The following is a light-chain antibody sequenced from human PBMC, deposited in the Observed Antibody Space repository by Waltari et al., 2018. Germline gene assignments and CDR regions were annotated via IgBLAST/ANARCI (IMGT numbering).Light chain of an antibody. V-gene: IGLV2-14*03. J-gene: IGLJ2*01. CDR3: ASYTSTNTVI. CDR1: SRDIGGYPY. Sequence: QSALTQPASVSASPGQSITISCTGTSRDIGGYPYVPWYQQHPGKVPKLMIYDVARWPSGVSNRFSGSKSGNTASLTISGLQAEDEADYYCASYTSTNTVIFGGGTKVTVL. CDR2: DVA.